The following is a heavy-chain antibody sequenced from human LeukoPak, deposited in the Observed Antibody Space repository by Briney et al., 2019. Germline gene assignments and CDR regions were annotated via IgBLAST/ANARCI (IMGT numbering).Heavy chain of an antibody. J-gene: IGHJ4*02. Sequence: GGSLRLSCAASGFTFSSYAMSWVRQAPGKGLEWVSAISGSGSSTYYADSVKGRFTISRDNSKNTLYLQMNSLRAEDTAVYYCTTTARGYYFDYWGQGTLVTVSS. V-gene: IGHV3-23*01. CDR1: GFTFSSYA. CDR3: TTTARGYYFDY. D-gene: IGHD3-22*01. CDR2: ISGSGSST.